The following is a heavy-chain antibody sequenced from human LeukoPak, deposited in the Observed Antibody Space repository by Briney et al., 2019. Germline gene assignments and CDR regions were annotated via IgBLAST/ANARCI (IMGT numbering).Heavy chain of an antibody. CDR2: ITDTGGDT. Sequence: GGSLRLSCAASGFTFGTYAMSWVRQAPGKILEWVSAITDTGGDTYSADSVKGRFIISRDNSKNTLYLQMNSLRAEDTAVYYCAKGSSGGRPYYFDYWGQGTLVTVSS. CDR3: AKGSSGGRPYYFDY. D-gene: IGHD6-6*01. V-gene: IGHV3-23*01. CDR1: GFTFGTYA. J-gene: IGHJ4*02.